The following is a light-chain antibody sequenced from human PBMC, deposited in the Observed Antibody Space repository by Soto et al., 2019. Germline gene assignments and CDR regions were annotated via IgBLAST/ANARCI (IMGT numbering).Light chain of an antibody. Sequence: QSALTQPASVSGSPGQSITISCTGTSSDIGSYNLVSWYQQDPGKAPKLLIYDVSARPSGVSNRFSGSKSGNTASLTSSGLQVEDEADYYCCSYAGSSALVFGGGTKLTVL. CDR2: DVS. CDR1: SSDIGSYNL. CDR3: CSYAGSSALV. J-gene: IGLJ3*02. V-gene: IGLV2-23*02.